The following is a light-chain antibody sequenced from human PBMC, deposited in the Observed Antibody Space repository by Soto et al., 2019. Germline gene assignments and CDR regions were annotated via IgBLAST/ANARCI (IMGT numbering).Light chain of an antibody. J-gene: IGLJ1*01. CDR1: RTDVDGYDY. V-gene: IGLV2-14*03. CDR3: NSYTGRSLYV. CDR2: DVN. Sequence: QSALTQPASVSGSPGQSIAISCTGVRTDVDGYDYVSWYQQHPGKAPKRIIYDVNNRPSGLSHRFSGSKSGNTASLTISGLQAEDEAAYYCNSYTGRSLYVFGIGTKVTVL.